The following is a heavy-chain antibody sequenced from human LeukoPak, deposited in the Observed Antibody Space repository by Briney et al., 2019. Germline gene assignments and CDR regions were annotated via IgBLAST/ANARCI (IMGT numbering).Heavy chain of an antibody. Sequence: SETLSLTCAVYGGSFSGYYWSWIRQPPGKGLEWIGEINHSGSTNYNPSLKSRVTISVDTSKNQFSLKLSSVTAADTAVYYCARGRRYSSSWYGLSDYWGQGTLVTVSS. CDR2: INHSGST. V-gene: IGHV4-34*01. D-gene: IGHD6-13*01. CDR1: GGSFSGYY. J-gene: IGHJ4*02. CDR3: ARGRRYSSSWYGLSDY.